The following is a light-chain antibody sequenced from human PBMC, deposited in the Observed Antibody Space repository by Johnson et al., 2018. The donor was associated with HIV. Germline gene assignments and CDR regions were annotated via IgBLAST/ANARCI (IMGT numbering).Light chain of an antibody. CDR2: DNN. CDR1: SSNIGNNY. Sequence: QSVLTQPPSVSAAPGQKVTISCSGSSSNIGNNYVSWYQQLPGTAPKLLIYDNNKRPSGIPGRFSGSKSGPSATLGITGLQTGDEADYYCGPWDSSLTSYVFGAGTKVTVL. J-gene: IGLJ1*01. V-gene: IGLV1-51*01. CDR3: GPWDSSLTSYV.